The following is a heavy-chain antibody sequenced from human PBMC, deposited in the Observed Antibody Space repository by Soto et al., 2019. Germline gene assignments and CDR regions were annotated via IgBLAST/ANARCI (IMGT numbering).Heavy chain of an antibody. V-gene: IGHV5-51*01. Sequence: PGESLKISCKGSGYSFTSYWIGWVRQMPGKGLEWMGIIYPGDSDTRYSPSFQRQVTISADKSISTAYLQWSSLKASDTAMYYCARGAMYYYDSSGYYEPRVFDIWGQGTMVT. D-gene: IGHD3-22*01. CDR3: ARGAMYYYDSSGYYEPRVFDI. CDR1: GYSFTSYW. J-gene: IGHJ3*02. CDR2: IYPGDSDT.